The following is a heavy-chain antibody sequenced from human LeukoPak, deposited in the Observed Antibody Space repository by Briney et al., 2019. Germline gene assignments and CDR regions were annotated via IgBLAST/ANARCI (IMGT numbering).Heavy chain of an antibody. CDR2: ISSSSSTI. D-gene: IGHD3-22*01. J-gene: IGHJ5*02. V-gene: IGHV3-48*02. CDR1: GFTFSSYS. Sequence: SGGSLRLSCAASGFTFSSYSMDWVRQAPGKGLEWVSYISSSSSTIYYADSVKGRFTISRDNAKNSLYLQMNSLRDEDTAVYYCARDRRITMIVVVRQDSNWFDPWGQGTLVTVSS. CDR3: ARDRRITMIVVVRQDSNWFDP.